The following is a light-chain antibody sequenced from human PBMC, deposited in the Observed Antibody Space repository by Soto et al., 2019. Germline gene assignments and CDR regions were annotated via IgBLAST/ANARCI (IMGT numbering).Light chain of an antibody. CDR3: QQYYSTPFT. Sequence: DIVMTKSPDSLAVSLGERATINCKSSQSVLYCSNTENYLAWYQQKPGQPPKLLIYWSSTRESGVPDRFSGSGTGTDFTLTIRSLHEEDVAVYYCQQYYSTPFTFGPGNKVDIK. CDR2: WSS. CDR1: QSVLYCSNTENY. V-gene: IGKV4-1*01. J-gene: IGKJ3*01.